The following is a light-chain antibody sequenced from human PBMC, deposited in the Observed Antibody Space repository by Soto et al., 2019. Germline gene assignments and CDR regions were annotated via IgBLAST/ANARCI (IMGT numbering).Light chain of an antibody. V-gene: IGKV3-11*01. CDR3: QRRTNWPDS. CDR2: ASY. J-gene: IGKJ5*01. CDR1: QSIGSS. Sequence: EIVLTQSPDTLSLSPGERATLSCRASQSIGSSLAWYQQKPGQAPRLLIYASYNRATGIPARFSGSGSGTDFTLTISSLEPEDFAVYYCQRRTNWPDSFGQGTRLEIK.